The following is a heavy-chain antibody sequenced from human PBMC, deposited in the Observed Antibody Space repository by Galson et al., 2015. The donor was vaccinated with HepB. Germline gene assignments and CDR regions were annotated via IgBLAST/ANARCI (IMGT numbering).Heavy chain of an antibody. Sequence: SLRLSCAASGFTFSSYAMHWVRQAPGKGLEWVAVISYDGSNKYYADSAKGRFTISRDNSKNTLYLQMNSLRAEDTAVYYCARDAARSYPKYYFDYWGQGTLVTVSS. CDR1: GFTFSSYA. J-gene: IGHJ4*02. CDR3: ARDAARSYPKYYFDY. CDR2: ISYDGSNK. D-gene: IGHD1-26*01. V-gene: IGHV3-30-3*01.